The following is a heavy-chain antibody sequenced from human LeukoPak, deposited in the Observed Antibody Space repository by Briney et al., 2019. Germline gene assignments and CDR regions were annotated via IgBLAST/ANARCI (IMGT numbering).Heavy chain of an antibody. D-gene: IGHD4-23*01. V-gene: IGHV1-24*01. J-gene: IGHJ3*02. CDR1: GYTLTELS. CDR2: FDPEDGET. CDR3: ARRLGLRWDLQAFDI. Sequence: ASVKVSCKVSGYTLTELSMHWVRQAPGKGLEWMGGFDPEDGETIYAQKFQGRVTITRNTSISTAYMELSSLKSDDTAVYYCARRLGLRWDLQAFDIWGQGTMVTVSS.